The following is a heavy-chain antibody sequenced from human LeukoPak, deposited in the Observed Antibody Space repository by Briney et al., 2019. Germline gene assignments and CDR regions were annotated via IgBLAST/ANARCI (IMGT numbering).Heavy chain of an antibody. Sequence: GGSLRLSCAASGFTFSSYWMSWVRQAPGKGLEWVANIKQDGSEKYYVDSVKGRFTISRDNAKNSLYLQMNSLRAEDTAVYYCARPLGIAAAGIFDYWGQGTLVIVSS. CDR1: GFTFSSYW. V-gene: IGHV3-7*01. D-gene: IGHD6-13*01. CDR3: ARPLGIAAAGIFDY. J-gene: IGHJ4*02. CDR2: IKQDGSEK.